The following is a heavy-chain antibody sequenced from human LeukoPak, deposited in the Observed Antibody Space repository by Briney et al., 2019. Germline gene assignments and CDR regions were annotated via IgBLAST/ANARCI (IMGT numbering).Heavy chain of an antibody. CDR2: ISWNSGSI. D-gene: IGHD4-17*01. V-gene: IGHV3-9*01. J-gene: IGHJ4*02. CDR1: GFTFDDYA. CDR3: ARDHDYGDYVSSYFDY. Sequence: GGSLRLSCAASGFTFDDYAMHWVRQAPGKGLEWVSGISWNSGSIGYADSVKGRFTISRDNAKNSLYLQMNSLRAEDTAVYYCARDHDYGDYVSSYFDYWGQGTLVTVSS.